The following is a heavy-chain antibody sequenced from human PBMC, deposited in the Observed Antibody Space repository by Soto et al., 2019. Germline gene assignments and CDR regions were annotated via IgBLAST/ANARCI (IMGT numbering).Heavy chain of an antibody. D-gene: IGHD3-22*01. CDR1: GFTFSSYW. Sequence: VGSLRLSCAASGFTFSSYWMSWVRQAPGKGLEWVANIKQDGSEKYYVDSVKGRFTISRDNAKNSLYLQMNSLRAEDTAVYYCARASTYYYDSSGPLDAFDIWGQGTMVTVSS. CDR2: IKQDGSEK. V-gene: IGHV3-7*03. J-gene: IGHJ3*02. CDR3: ARASTYYYDSSGPLDAFDI.